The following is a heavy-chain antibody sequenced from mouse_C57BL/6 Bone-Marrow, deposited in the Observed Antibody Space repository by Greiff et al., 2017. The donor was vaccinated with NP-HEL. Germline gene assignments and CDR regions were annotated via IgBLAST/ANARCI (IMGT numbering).Heavy chain of an antibody. CDR2: IHPAGSDT. D-gene: IGHD1-2*01. Sequence: QVQLKQPGAELVKPGASVKVSCKASGYTFTSYWMHWVKQRPGQGLEWIGRIHPAGSDTNYNQKFKGKATLTVDKSSSTAYMQLSSLTSEDSAVYYCAIDGSLFAYGGEGTLVTVSA. CDR1: GYTFTSYW. J-gene: IGHJ3*01. CDR3: AIDGSLFAY. V-gene: IGHV1-74*01.